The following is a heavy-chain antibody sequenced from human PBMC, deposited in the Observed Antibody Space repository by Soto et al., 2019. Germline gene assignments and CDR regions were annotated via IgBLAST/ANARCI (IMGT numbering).Heavy chain of an antibody. CDR2: ISGSGGST. V-gene: IGHV3-23*01. Sequence: GGSLRLSCAASGFTFSSYAMSWVRQAPGKGLEWVSAISGSGGSTYYADSVKGRFTISRDNSKSTLYLQMNSLRAEDTAVYYCAKEGTNYYGSGSYSPAYYYYGMDVWGQGTTVTVSS. CDR3: AKEGTNYYGSGSYSPAYYYYGMDV. CDR1: GFTFSSYA. D-gene: IGHD3-10*01. J-gene: IGHJ6*02.